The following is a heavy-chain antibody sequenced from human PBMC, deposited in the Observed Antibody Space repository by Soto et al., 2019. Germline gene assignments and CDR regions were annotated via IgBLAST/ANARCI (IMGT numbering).Heavy chain of an antibody. Sequence: EVQLVESGGGLIQPGGSLRLSCAVSGFTVSNNYMSWVRQAPGKGLEGVSVIYSGGYTAYGDSVKGRFTISRDNSKNTLYLQRNSRSPADPVVFSWATQRGGGGYWGQGTLVTVSS. J-gene: IGHJ4*02. CDR3: ATQRGGGGY. CDR1: GFTVSNNY. D-gene: IGHD6-25*01. V-gene: IGHV3-53*01. CDR2: IYSGGYT.